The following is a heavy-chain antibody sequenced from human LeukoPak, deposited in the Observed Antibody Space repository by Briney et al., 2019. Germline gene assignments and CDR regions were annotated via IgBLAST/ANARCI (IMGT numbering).Heavy chain of an antibody. CDR3: ARAHRVGATHLNNNWFDP. D-gene: IGHD1-26*01. V-gene: IGHV1-8*03. J-gene: IGHJ5*02. Sequence: ASVKVSCKASGGTFSSYDINWVRQATGQGLEWMGWMNPNSGNTGYAQKFQGRVTITRNTSISTAYMELSSLRSEDTAVYYCARAHRVGATHLNNNWFDPWGQGTLVTVSS. CDR2: MNPNSGNT. CDR1: GGTFSSYD.